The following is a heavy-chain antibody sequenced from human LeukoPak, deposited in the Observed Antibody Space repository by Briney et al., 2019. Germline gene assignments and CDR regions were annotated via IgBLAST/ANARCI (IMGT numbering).Heavy chain of an antibody. CDR3: ASDSGYDSPIYYYYGMDV. Sequence: ASVMVSCKASGYTLTSYDINWVRQATGQGLEWMGWMNPNSGNTGYAQKFQGRVTMTRNTSISTAYMELSSLRSEDTAVYYCASDSGYDSPIYYYYGMDVWGQGTTVTVSS. J-gene: IGHJ6*02. V-gene: IGHV1-8*01. D-gene: IGHD5-12*01. CDR1: GYTLTSYD. CDR2: MNPNSGNT.